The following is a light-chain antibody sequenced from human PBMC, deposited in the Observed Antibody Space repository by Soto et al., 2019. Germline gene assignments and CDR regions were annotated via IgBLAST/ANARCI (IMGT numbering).Light chain of an antibody. Sequence: EIVLTQSPGTLSLSPGERATLSCRASQSVSSSYLAWYQHKPGQAPRLLIYGASSRDPGIPDRFSGSGSGTDFTLTISRLEPEDFAVYYCQQYGSSLGTFGQGTKVEIK. CDR1: QSVSSSY. J-gene: IGKJ1*01. CDR2: GAS. V-gene: IGKV3-20*01. CDR3: QQYGSSLGT.